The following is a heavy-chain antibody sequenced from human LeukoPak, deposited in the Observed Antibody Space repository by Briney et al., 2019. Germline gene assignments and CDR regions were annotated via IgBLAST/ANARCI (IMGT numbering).Heavy chain of an antibody. D-gene: IGHD6-19*01. J-gene: IGHJ4*02. CDR2: ISGSGGST. CDR1: GFTFSRYA. Sequence: GGSLRLSCASSGFTFSRYAMSWVRQAPGTGLEWVSTISGSGGSTYYADFVKGRVSIARDNSKNTLYLQRNSLRTEYTAVYYCAKAVAGRYFDYWGQGTLVTVSS. V-gene: IGHV3-23*01. CDR3: AKAVAGRYFDY.